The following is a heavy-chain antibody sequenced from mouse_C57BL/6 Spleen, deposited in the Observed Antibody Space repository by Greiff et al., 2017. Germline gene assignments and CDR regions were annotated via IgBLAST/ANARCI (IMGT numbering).Heavy chain of an antibody. V-gene: IGHV2-2*01. CDR1: GFSLTSYG. D-gene: IGHD1-1*01. Sequence: VQLVESGPGLVQPSQSLSITCTVSGFSLTSYGVHWVRQSPGKGLEWLGVIWSGGSTDYNAAFISRLSISKDNSKSQVFFKMNSLQADDTAIYYCARNLNYGSSQAMDYWGQGTSVTVSS. CDR2: IWSGGST. J-gene: IGHJ4*01. CDR3: ARNLNYGSSQAMDY.